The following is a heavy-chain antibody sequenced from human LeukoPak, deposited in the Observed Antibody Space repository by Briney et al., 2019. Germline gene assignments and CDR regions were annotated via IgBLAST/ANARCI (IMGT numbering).Heavy chain of an antibody. Sequence: PSETLSLTCTVSGGSISSYYWSLIRQPPGKGLAWIGYIYYSGSTNYNPSLKSRVTISVDTSKNQFSLKLSSVTAADTAVYYYARGDSGWSFDYWGQGTLVTVSS. D-gene: IGHD6-19*01. CDR1: GGSISSYY. CDR3: ARGDSGWSFDY. CDR2: IYYSGST. V-gene: IGHV4-59*01. J-gene: IGHJ4*02.